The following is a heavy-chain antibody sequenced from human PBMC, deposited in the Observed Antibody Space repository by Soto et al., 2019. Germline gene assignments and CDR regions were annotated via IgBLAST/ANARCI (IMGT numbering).Heavy chain of an antibody. CDR1: GYTFTSYG. CDR3: ALITYYDILTGYYPFDY. D-gene: IGHD3-9*01. CDR2: ISAYNGNT. Sequence: QIQLVQSGAEVKKPEASVKVSCKASGYTFTSYGISWVRQAPGQGLEWMGWISAYNGNTNYAQKLQGRVTMTTDTSTSTAYMELRSLRSDDTAVYYCALITYYDILTGYYPFDYWGQGTLVTVSS. J-gene: IGHJ4*02. V-gene: IGHV1-18*01.